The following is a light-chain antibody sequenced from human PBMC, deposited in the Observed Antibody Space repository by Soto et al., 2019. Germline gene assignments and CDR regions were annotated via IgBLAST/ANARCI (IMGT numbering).Light chain of an antibody. Sequence: DILMTQSPSILSASVGDTVTITCRASQSISKWVAWYQQRAGKAPTALIFDASNSEKGVPSRFSGSGSGTEFTLTISSLQAEDFAVYYCQQANTFPTFGQGTKVEIK. J-gene: IGKJ1*01. CDR2: DAS. CDR3: QQANTFPT. V-gene: IGKV1-5*01. CDR1: QSISKW.